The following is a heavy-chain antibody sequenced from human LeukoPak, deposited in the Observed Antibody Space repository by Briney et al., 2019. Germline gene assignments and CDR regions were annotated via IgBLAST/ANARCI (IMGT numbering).Heavy chain of an antibody. V-gene: IGHV4-39*01. Sequence: SETLSLTCTVTGGSISSSSYYWGWIRQPPGKGLEWIGSIYYSGTTYYNPSLESRVTISEDTSKNQFSLMLRSVTAAGTAVYFCARQASDYFYYYMDVWGKGTTVTVYS. CDR2: IYYSGTT. CDR3: ARQASDYFYYYMDV. CDR1: GGSISSSSYY. J-gene: IGHJ6*03.